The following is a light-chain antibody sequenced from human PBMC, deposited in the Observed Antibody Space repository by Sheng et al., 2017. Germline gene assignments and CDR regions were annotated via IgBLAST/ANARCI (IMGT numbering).Light chain of an antibody. CDR3: QQFNNYPLT. CDR2: DAS. Sequence: AVQLTQSPSSLSASVGDRVTMTCRASQGVSHAVAWYQQKPGTAPKLLIYDASRLEIGVPSRFAASGSGTDFTLTISSLQPEDFATYFCQQFNNYPLTFGGGTRVEIK. CDR1: QGVSHA. V-gene: IGKV1D-13*01. J-gene: IGKJ4*01.